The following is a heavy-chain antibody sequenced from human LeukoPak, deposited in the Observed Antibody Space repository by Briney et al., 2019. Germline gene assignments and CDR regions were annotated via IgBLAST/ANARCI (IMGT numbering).Heavy chain of an antibody. CDR1: GYTFTSYD. Sequence: ASVKVSCKASGYTFTSYDINWVRQATGQGLEWMGWMNPNSGNTGYAQKVQGRVTMTEDTSTATAYMELSSLRSEDTAVYYCATTPKYYYDSSGTTGGAFDIWGQGTMVTVSS. CDR2: MNPNSGNT. J-gene: IGHJ3*02. V-gene: IGHV1-8*01. CDR3: ATTPKYYYDSSGTTGGAFDI. D-gene: IGHD3-22*01.